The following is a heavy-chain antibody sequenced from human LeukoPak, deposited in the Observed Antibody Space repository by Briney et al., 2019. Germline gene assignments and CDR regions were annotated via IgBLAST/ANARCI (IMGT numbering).Heavy chain of an antibody. CDR1: GLSFSCYY. D-gene: IGHD3-10*01. CDR2: INHSGRT. J-gene: IGHJ4*02. CDR3: ARLRVRGSDY. V-gene: IGHV4-34*01. Sequence: SENLSFTSSVYGLSFSCYYWSWLRHPQGKGLKWIGEINHSGRTNYNQSLKSRVTISVDTSKNQFSLKLSSVTAADTAVYYCARLRVRGSDYWGPGTLVTVSS.